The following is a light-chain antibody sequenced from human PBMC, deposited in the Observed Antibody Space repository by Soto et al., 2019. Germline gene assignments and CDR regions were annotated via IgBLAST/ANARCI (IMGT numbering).Light chain of an antibody. Sequence: QSALTQPASVSGSPGQSITISCTGTSSDVGGSNYVSWYQQHPGKAPKLMIYDVSNRPSGVSNRFSGSKSGNTASLTISGLQAEDEAAYYCSSYTSSSTVVFGGGTKLTVL. CDR3: SSYTSSSTVV. CDR2: DVS. V-gene: IGLV2-14*01. J-gene: IGLJ2*01. CDR1: SSDVGGSNY.